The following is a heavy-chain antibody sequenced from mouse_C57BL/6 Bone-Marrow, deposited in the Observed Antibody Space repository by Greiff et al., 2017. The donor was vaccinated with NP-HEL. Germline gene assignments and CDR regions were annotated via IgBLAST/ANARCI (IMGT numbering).Heavy chain of an antibody. CDR1: GFTFSSYT. V-gene: IGHV5-9*01. J-gene: IGHJ2*01. CDR3: ARRYGSSHYFDY. CDR2: ISGGGGNT. Sequence: EVKLVESGGGLVKPGGSLKLSCAASGFTFSSYTMSWVRQTPEKRLEWVATISGGGGNTYYTDSVKGRFTISRDNAKNTLYLQMSSLRSEDTALYYCARRYGSSHYFDYWGQGTTLTVSS. D-gene: IGHD1-1*01.